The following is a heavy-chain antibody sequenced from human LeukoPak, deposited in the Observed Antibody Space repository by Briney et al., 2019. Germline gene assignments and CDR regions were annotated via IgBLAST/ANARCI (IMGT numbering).Heavy chain of an antibody. CDR1: GGSFSGYY. J-gene: IGHJ4*02. CDR2: INHSGST. Sequence: SETLSLTCAVYGGSFSGYYWSWVRQPPGKGLEWIGEINHSGSTNYNPSLKSRVTISVDTTKNQFSLKLSSVTAADTAVYYFARVKGPRISMVRGDKGGYFDYWGQGTLVTVSS. CDR3: ARVKGPRISMVRGDKGGYFDY. D-gene: IGHD3-10*01. V-gene: IGHV4-34*01.